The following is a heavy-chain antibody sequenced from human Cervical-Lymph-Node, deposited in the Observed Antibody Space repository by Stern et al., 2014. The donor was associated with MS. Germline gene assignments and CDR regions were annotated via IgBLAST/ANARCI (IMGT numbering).Heavy chain of an antibody. CDR3: ARDSFAMTSATGDV. J-gene: IGHJ4*02. D-gene: IGHD4-17*01. CDR1: GYSFASYG. Sequence: QVQLVQSGTEVKKPGASVKVSCEASGYSFASYGMSWVRQAPGQGLEWMGWISGFNGKTEYARKFHGRVTLTTDTSASTAYMELRTLRSDDTAIYYCARDSFAMTSATGDVWGQGTLITVSS. CDR2: ISGFNGKT. V-gene: IGHV1-18*01.